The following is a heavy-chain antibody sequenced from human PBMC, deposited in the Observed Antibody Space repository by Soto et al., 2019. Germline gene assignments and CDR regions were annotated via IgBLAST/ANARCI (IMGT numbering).Heavy chain of an antibody. CDR1: GFTFSNYA. D-gene: IGHD2-15*01. V-gene: IGHV3-23*01. CDR2: ISGSGDST. Sequence: PGGSLRLSCAASGFTFSNYAMSWVRQAPGKGLEWVSAISGSGDSTYYADSVKGRFTISRDNSKNTPYLQMNSLRAEDTAVYYCAKDGVVVAASFDYWGQGTLVTVSS. J-gene: IGHJ4*02. CDR3: AKDGVVVAASFDY.